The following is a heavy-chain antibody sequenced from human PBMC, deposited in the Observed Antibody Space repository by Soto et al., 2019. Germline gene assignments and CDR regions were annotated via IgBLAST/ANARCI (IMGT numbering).Heavy chain of an antibody. D-gene: IGHD3-22*01. CDR1: GYTFTSYY. J-gene: IGHJ4*02. Sequence: ASVKVSCKASGYTFTSYYMHWVRQAPGQGLEWMGIINPSGGSTSYAQKFQGRVTMTRDTSTSTVYMELNSLRVDDSAIYYCARSESPLKVISFFDSWGQGALVTVSS. CDR2: INPSGGST. V-gene: IGHV1-46*01. CDR3: ARSESPLKVISFFDS.